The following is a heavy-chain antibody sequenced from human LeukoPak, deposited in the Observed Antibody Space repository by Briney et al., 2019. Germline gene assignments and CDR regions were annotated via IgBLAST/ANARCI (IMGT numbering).Heavy chain of an antibody. CDR2: IYYSGST. CDR3: ARDLSSYGESVFDY. V-gene: IGHV4-59*01. D-gene: IGHD4-17*01. Sequence: PSETLSLTCTVSGGSISSYYWSWIRQPPGKGLEWIGYIYYSGSTNYNPSLKSRVTISVDTSKNQFSLKLSSVTAADTAVYYCARDLSSYGESVFDYWGQGTLVTVSS. J-gene: IGHJ4*02. CDR1: GGSISSYY.